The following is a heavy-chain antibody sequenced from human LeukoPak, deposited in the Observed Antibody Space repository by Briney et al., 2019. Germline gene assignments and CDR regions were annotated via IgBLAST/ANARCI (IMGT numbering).Heavy chain of an antibody. CDR3: AKARYYYASRCYRRLVAFDI. CDR2: IYTSGST. Sequence: SETMSLTSTVSGGSISSGSYYWSWIRQPAGKGLECIGRIYTSGSTNYNPSLKSRVTISVDTSKNQFSLKLSSVTAADTGLYYCAKARYYYASRCYRRLVAFDIWGQGTMVTVSS. V-gene: IGHV4-61*02. CDR1: GGSISSGSYY. J-gene: IGHJ3*02. D-gene: IGHD3-22*01.